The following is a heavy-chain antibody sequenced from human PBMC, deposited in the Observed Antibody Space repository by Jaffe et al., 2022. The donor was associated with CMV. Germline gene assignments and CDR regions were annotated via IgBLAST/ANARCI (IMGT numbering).Heavy chain of an antibody. Sequence: QVQLVESGGGVVQPGRSLRLSCAASGFTFSSYGMHWVRQAPGKGLEWVAIISYDGSNKYYADSVKGRFTISRDNSKNTLYLQMNSLRVEDTAVYSCAKHSLVISMVRGVIDYWGQGTLVTVSS. J-gene: IGHJ4*02. CDR3: AKHSLVISMVRGVIDY. V-gene: IGHV3-30*18. CDR1: GFTFSSYG. D-gene: IGHD3-10*01. CDR2: ISYDGSNK.